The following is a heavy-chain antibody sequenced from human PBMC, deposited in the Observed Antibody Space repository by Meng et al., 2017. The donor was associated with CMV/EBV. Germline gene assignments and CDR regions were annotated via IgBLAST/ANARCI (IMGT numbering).Heavy chain of an antibody. CDR2: INHSGST. CDR1: GGSFSGYY. V-gene: IGHV4-34*01. CDR3: ARGRGSWYFVDY. D-gene: IGHD6-13*01. J-gene: IGHJ4*02. Sequence: QVQLQQWGAGLLKPSVTPSLTCAVYGGSFSGYYWSWIRQPPGKGLEWIGEINHSGSTNYNPSLKSRVTISVDTSKNQFSLKLSSVTAADTAVYYCARGRGSWYFVDYWGQGTLVTVSS.